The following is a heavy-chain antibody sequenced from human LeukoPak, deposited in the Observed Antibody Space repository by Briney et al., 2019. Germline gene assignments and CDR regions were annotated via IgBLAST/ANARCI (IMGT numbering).Heavy chain of an antibody. CDR2: ISYSGST. CDR1: GGSISGYY. Sequence: PSETLSLTCTVSGGSISGYYWSWIRQPPGKGLEWIGYISYSGSTNYNPSLKSRVTISVDTSKNQFSLKLRSVTAADTAVYYCARDRERAFDIWGQGTLVTVSS. CDR3: ARDRERAFDI. J-gene: IGHJ3*02. V-gene: IGHV4-59*01. D-gene: IGHD1-26*01.